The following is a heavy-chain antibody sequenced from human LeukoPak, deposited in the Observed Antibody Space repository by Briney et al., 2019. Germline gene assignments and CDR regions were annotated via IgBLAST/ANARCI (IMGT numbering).Heavy chain of an antibody. CDR2: IKQDGSEK. Sequence: GGSLRLSCAASGFPFSSYWMTWVRQAPGKGLEWVANIKQDGSEKFYVDSVKGRFTISRDNAKNSLYLQMNSLRPEDTAVYYCARDGAVVPAAPYYYYYMDVWGKGTTVTVSS. CDR1: GFPFSSYW. J-gene: IGHJ6*03. CDR3: ARDGAVVPAAPYYYYYMDV. V-gene: IGHV3-7*01. D-gene: IGHD2-2*01.